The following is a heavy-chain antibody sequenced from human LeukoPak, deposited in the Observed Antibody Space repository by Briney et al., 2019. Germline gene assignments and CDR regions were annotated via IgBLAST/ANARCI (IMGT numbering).Heavy chain of an antibody. CDR3: ARQHRIFPQWELLAVWFDP. Sequence: SETLSLTCTVSGGSISSSSYYWGWIRQPPGKGLEWIGSIYDSGSTYYNPSLNSRVTISVDTSKNQFSLKLSSVTAADTAVYYCARQHRIFPQWELLAVWFDPWGQGTLVTVSS. CDR1: GGSISSSSYY. D-gene: IGHD1-26*01. CDR2: IYDSGST. V-gene: IGHV4-39*01. J-gene: IGHJ5*02.